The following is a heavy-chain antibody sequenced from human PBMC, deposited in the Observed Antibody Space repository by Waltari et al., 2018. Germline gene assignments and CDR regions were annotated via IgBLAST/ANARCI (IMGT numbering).Heavy chain of an antibody. CDR3: ARVRPYGSGSYYNSPFDY. CDR2: IIPIFGTA. J-gene: IGHJ4*02. V-gene: IGHV1-69*13. D-gene: IGHD3-10*01. CDR1: GGHFSSYA. Sequence: QVQLVQSGAEVKKPGSSVKVSCKASGGHFSSYAISWVRQAPGQGLEWMGGIIPIFGTANYAQKFQGRVTITADESTSTAYMELSSLRSEDTAVYYCARVRPYGSGSYYNSPFDYWGQGTLVTVSS.